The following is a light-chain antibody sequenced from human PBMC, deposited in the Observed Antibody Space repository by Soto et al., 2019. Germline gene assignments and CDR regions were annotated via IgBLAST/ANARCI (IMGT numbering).Light chain of an antibody. CDR1: QGISSY. V-gene: IGKV1-9*01. J-gene: IGKJ5*01. Sequence: DIQLTQSPSFLSASVGDRVTITCRASQGISSYLVWYQRKAGKAPKLLIHTASTLQSGVPSRFSGSGSGTEFTLAISSLQPEDFATYYCQHLKSYPITFGQGTRLEI. CDR2: TAS. CDR3: QHLKSYPIT.